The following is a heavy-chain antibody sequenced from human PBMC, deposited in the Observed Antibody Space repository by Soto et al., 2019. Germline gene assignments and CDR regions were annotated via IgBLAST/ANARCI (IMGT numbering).Heavy chain of an antibody. CDR3: AKDQGDYSHFDY. V-gene: IGHV1-3*01. J-gene: IGHJ4*02. CDR1: GYRFGNYA. D-gene: IGHD4-17*01. Sequence: ASVKVSCEASGYRFGNYAIHWVRQAPGQRFEWLGSINPDKGNTRYSQKFQGRVTITRDTSASTAYMELRSLRAEDTAVYYCAKDQGDYSHFDYWGQGTLVTVSS. CDR2: INPDKGNT.